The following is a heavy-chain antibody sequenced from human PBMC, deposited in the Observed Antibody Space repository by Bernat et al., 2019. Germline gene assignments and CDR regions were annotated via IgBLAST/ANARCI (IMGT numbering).Heavy chain of an antibody. D-gene: IGHD3-9*01. CDR1: GFTFNIAW. Sequence: VQLLESGGGLVQPGGSLRVSCAASGFTFNIAWMSWVRQAPGKGLEWVGRIKSKTDGGTTDYAAPVKGRFTISRDDSKNTLYLQMNSLKTEDTAVYYCTTDRDDIFTGYPYWGQGTLVTVSS. CDR3: TTDRDDIFTGYPY. V-gene: IGHV3-15*01. CDR2: IKSKTDGGTT. J-gene: IGHJ4*02.